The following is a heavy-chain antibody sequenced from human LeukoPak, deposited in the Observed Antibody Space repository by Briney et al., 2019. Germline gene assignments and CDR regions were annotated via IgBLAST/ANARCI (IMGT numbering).Heavy chain of an antibody. J-gene: IGHJ6*03. CDR1: GFTFSSYW. D-gene: IGHD1-26*01. Sequence: GGSLRLSCAASGFTFSSYWMSWVRQAPGKGLEWVANIKQDGSEKYYVDSVKGRFTISRDNSKNTLYLQMNSLRAEDTAVYYCAKGRGWEASYYYYYMDVWDKGTTVTISS. V-gene: IGHV3-7*01. CDR3: AKGRGWEASYYYYYMDV. CDR2: IKQDGSEK.